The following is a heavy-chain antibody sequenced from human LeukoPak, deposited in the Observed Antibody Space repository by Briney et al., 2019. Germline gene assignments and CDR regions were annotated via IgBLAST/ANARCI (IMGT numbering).Heavy chain of an antibody. J-gene: IGHJ5*02. V-gene: IGHV3-30*04. Sequence: GGSLRLSCGASGFTFSSYAMHWVRQAPGKGLEWVAVISYDGSNKYYADSVKGRFTISRDNSKNTLYLQMNSLRAEDTAVYYCARDGQWLVLWWFDPWGQGTLVTVSS. CDR3: ARDGQWLVLWWFDP. CDR1: GFTFSSYA. CDR2: ISYDGSNK. D-gene: IGHD6-19*01.